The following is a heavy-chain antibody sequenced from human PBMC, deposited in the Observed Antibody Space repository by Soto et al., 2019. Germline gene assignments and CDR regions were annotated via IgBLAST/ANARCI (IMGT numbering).Heavy chain of an antibody. V-gene: IGHV3-66*01. CDR3: AKDQNYKRLTTSCPDY. J-gene: IGHJ4*01. D-gene: IGHD2-2*01. CDR1: GFTVSSYH. Sequence: GGSLRLSCAASGFTVSSYHMSWVRQAPGKGLEWVSVIYSAGSADFADSVKGRFTISRDNSKNTLYLQMSSLRAEDTAVYYCAKDQNYKRLTTSCPDYWGQGTLVTVS. CDR2: IYSAGSA.